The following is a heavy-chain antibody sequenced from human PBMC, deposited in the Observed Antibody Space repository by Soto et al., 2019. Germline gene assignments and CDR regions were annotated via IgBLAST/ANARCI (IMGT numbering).Heavy chain of an antibody. V-gene: IGHV3-30-3*01. D-gene: IGHD1-1*01. CDR3: TRDPGYDGQDWRFSS. CDR1: GFTFSSYA. CDR2: ISYDGSNK. Sequence: PGGSLRLSCAASGFTFSSYAMHWVRQAPGKGLEWVAVISYDGSNKYYADSVKGRFIISRDDARNTVYLQMNRLRVEDTGVYYCTRDPGYDGQDWRFSSWGKGTLVTVSS. J-gene: IGHJ5*02.